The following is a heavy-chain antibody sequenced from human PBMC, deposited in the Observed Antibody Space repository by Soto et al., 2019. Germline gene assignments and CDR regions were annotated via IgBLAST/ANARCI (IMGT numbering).Heavy chain of an antibody. Sequence: EVQLLESGGGLVQPGGSLRLSCAASGFTFSSYAMSWVRQAPGKGLEWVSAISGSGGSTYYADSVKGRFTISRDNSKNPLYLQMNNLRAEDTAVYYCAKDVGGSSRNLDYWGQRALVTVSS. D-gene: IGHD6-13*01. CDR2: ISGSGGST. V-gene: IGHV3-23*01. J-gene: IGHJ4*02. CDR3: AKDVGGSSRNLDY. CDR1: GFTFSSYA.